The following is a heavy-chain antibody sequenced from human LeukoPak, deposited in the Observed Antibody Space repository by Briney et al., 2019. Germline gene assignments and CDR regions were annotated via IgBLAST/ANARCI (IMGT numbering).Heavy chain of an antibody. J-gene: IGHJ4*02. V-gene: IGHV4-59*01. CDR1: GGSISSYY. Sequence: PSETLSLTCTVSGGSISSYYWSWIRQPPGQGLEWIGYIYYSGSTNYNPSLKSRVTISVDTSKNQFSLKLSSVTAADTAVYYWARDYRVGAADYWGQGTLVTVSS. CDR2: IYYSGST. D-gene: IGHD1-26*01. CDR3: ARDYRVGAADY.